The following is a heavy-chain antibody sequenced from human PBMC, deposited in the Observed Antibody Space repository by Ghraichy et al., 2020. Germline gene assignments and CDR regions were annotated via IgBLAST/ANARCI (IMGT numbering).Heavy chain of an antibody. D-gene: IGHD3-3*01. J-gene: IGHJ3*02. Sequence: GGSLRLSCAASGFTFSDYYMSWIRQAPGKGLEWVSYISSSGSTIYYADSVKGRFTISRDNAKNSLYLQMNSLRAEDTAVYYCARDQYYDFWSGPSGVLGNAFDIWGQGTMVTVSS. V-gene: IGHV3-11*04. CDR3: ARDQYYDFWSGPSGVLGNAFDI. CDR2: ISSSGSTI. CDR1: GFTFSDYY.